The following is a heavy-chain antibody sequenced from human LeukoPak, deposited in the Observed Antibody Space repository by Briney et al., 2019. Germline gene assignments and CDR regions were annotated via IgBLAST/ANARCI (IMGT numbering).Heavy chain of an antibody. Sequence: SETLSLTCTVSGGSINSYYWSWIRQPPGKGLEWIGYIYYSGSTEYNPSHKSRVTISVDTSKNQFSPKMSSVTAADTAVYYCARARDGHINNWFDPWGQGTLVTVSS. CDR2: IYYSGST. CDR3: ARARDGHINNWFDP. D-gene: IGHD5-24*01. J-gene: IGHJ5*02. CDR1: GGSINSYY. V-gene: IGHV4-59*01.